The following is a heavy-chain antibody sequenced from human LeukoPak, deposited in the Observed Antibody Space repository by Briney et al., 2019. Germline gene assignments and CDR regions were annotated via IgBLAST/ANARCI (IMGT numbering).Heavy chain of an antibody. CDR2: ISSSSSYI. J-gene: IGHJ4*02. Sequence: PGGSLRLSCAASGFTFSSYSMNWVRQAPGKGLEWVSSISSSSSYISYADSVKGRFTISRDNAKNSLYLQMNSLRAEDTAFYYCAKDISESRGYNYGGFDYWGQGTLVTVSS. CDR3: AKDISESRGYNYGGFDY. V-gene: IGHV3-21*04. CDR1: GFTFSSYS. D-gene: IGHD5-12*01.